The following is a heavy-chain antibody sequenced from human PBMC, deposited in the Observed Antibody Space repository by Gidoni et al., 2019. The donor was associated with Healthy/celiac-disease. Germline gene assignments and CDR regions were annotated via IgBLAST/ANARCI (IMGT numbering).Heavy chain of an antibody. CDR1: GGTFSSYA. Sequence: QVQLVQSGAEVKKPGSSVKVSCKASGGTFSSYAISWVRQAPGQGLEWMGGIIPIFGTANYAQKFQGRVTITADESTSTAYMELSSLRSEDTAVYYCARAYSSSWSLKAYYFDYWGQGTLVTVSS. J-gene: IGHJ4*02. V-gene: IGHV1-69*01. CDR3: ARAYSSSWSLKAYYFDY. D-gene: IGHD6-13*01. CDR2: IIPIFGTA.